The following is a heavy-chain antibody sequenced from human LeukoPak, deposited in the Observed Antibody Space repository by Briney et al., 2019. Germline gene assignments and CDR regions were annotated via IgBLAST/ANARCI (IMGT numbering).Heavy chain of an antibody. CDR3: ARFSGRSRVVRGANFDY. CDR1: GGSISSSSYY. D-gene: IGHD3-10*01. J-gene: IGHJ4*02. V-gene: IGHV4-39*07. Sequence: TSETLSLTCTVSGGSISSSSYYWGWIRQPPGKRLEWIGTIYYTGSTYYNPSLKSRVTISVDTSKNQFSLKLSSVTAADTAVYYCARFSGRSRVVRGANFDYWGQGTLVTVSS. CDR2: IYYTGST.